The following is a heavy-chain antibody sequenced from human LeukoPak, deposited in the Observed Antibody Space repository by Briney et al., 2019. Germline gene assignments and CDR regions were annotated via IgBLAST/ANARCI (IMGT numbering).Heavy chain of an antibody. D-gene: IGHD4-17*01. CDR1: GGSFSGYY. Sequence: PSETLSLTRAVYGGSFSGYYWSWIRQPPGKGLEWIGEINHSGSTNYNPSLKSRVTISVDTSKNQFSLKLSSVTAADTAVYYCARVRGDYWTYYYYMDVWGKGTTVTVSS. CDR3: ARVRGDYWTYYYYMDV. J-gene: IGHJ6*03. CDR2: INHSGST. V-gene: IGHV4-34*01.